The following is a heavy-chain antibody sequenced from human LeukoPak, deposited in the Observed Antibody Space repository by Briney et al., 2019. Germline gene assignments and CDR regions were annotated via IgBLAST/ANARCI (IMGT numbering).Heavy chain of an antibody. D-gene: IGHD6-13*01. CDR3: ARETADGPATES. Sequence: SETLSLTCTVSGGSMSSYYWSWIRQPAGKGLEWIGRIFSTGTTNYNPSLKSRVTMSVDTSKKQFFLKLRSVTAADTAIYYCARETADGPATESWGQGTLVTVSS. CDR2: IFSTGTT. V-gene: IGHV4-4*07. J-gene: IGHJ4*02. CDR1: GGSMSSYY.